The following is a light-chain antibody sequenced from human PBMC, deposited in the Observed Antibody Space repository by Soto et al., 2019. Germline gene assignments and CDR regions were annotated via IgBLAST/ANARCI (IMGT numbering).Light chain of an antibody. CDR2: GNS. V-gene: IGLV1-40*01. J-gene: IGLJ2*01. CDR1: SSNIGAGYD. Sequence: QSVLTQPPSVSGAPGQRVTISCTGSSSNIGAGYDVHWYQQLPGTAPKLLIYGNSNRPSGVPDRFSGSKSGTSASLAITGLQAEDEADYYCQYYDSSLSGVVFGGGTQLTV. CDR3: QYYDSSLSGVV.